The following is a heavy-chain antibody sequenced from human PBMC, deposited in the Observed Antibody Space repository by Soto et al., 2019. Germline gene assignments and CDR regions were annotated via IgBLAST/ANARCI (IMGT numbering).Heavy chain of an antibody. Sequence: EVQLLESGGGLVQPGGSLRLSCAASGFTFSSYAMKWVRQAPGKGLEWVSLIGESGTPTYYADSVKGRFTISRDNSGNTVFLEMYSLRAEDTAVYYCARYIPGVRYYGMDGWGKGTTVTVAS. CDR2: IGESGTPT. CDR3: ARYIPGVRYYGMDG. J-gene: IGHJ6*04. D-gene: IGHD2-2*01. CDR1: GFTFSSYA. V-gene: IGHV3-23*01.